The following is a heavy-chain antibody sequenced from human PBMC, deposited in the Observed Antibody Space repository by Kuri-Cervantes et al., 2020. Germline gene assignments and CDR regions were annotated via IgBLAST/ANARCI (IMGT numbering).Heavy chain of an antibody. J-gene: IGHJ4*02. Sequence: SETLSLTCTVSGGSISSYYWSWIRQPPGKGLEWIGYIYYSGSTNYNPSLKSRVTISVDTSKNQFSLKLSSVTAADTAVYYCARVALGGVFFEYWGQGTLVTVSS. CDR2: IYYSGST. D-gene: IGHD2-8*02. CDR3: ARVALGGVFFEY. CDR1: GGSISSYY. V-gene: IGHV4-59*08.